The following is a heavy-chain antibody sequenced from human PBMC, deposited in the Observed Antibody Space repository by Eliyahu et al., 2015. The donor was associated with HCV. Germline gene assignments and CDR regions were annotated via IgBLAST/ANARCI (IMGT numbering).Heavy chain of an antibody. CDR3: ARGDSSGYYSN. J-gene: IGHJ4*02. D-gene: IGHD3-22*01. CDR2: ISSSSSYI. Sequence: EVQLVESGGGLVKPGGSLXLSCSASGFTFSSYGMNWVRQVPGKGLEWVSSISSSSSYIYDTDSVKGRFTISRDNAKNSLYLQMNSLRAEDTAVYYCARGDSSGYYSNWGQGTLVTVSS. V-gene: IGHV3-21*01. CDR1: GFTFSSYG.